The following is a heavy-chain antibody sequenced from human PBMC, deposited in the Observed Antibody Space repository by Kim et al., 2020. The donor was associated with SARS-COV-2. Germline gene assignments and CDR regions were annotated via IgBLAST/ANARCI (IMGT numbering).Heavy chain of an antibody. CDR2: ISGSIPDT. D-gene: IGHD3-10*01. CDR3: AKDLRYVSGRGYFDS. J-gene: IGHJ4*02. CDR1: GFTFSDNA. V-gene: IGHV3-23*01. Sequence: GGSLRLSCAASGFTFSDNAMSWVRRAPGKGLEWVSGISGSIPDTEYADSVRGRFTISRDNSKNTLYLQMDSLRVEDTAVYYCAKDLRYVSGRGYFDSWRQGVLVSLYS.